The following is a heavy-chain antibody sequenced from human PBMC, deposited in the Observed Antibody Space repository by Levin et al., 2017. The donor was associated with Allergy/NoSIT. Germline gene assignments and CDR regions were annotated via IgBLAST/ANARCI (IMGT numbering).Heavy chain of an antibody. CDR2: IYYTGSP. CDR3: ARNCTSAGCSAGAAFDI. Sequence: SETLSLTCTVSGGSLSNGNYYWSWIRQPPGKGLEWIGCIYYTGSPYYNPSLRGRLSISMDTSKSQFSLRVRSVTAADTAVYYCARNCTSAGCSAGAAFDIWGQGTMVTVSS. J-gene: IGHJ3*02. V-gene: IGHV4-30-4*01. D-gene: IGHD2-8*01. CDR1: GGSLSNGNYY.